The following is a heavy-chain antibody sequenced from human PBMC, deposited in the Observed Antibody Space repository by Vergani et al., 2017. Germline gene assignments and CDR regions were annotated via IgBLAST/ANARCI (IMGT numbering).Heavy chain of an antibody. Sequence: EVQLVESGGGLIQPGGSLRLSCAASGFTVSSNYMSWVRQAPGKGLEWVSVISGSGGSTYYADSVKGRFTISRDNSKNTLYLQMNSLRAEDTAVYYCAXDQQRKMIVVVKGAFDIWGQGTIVTVSS. J-gene: IGHJ3*02. D-gene: IGHD3-22*01. CDR3: AXDQQRKMIVVVKGAFDI. V-gene: IGHV3-23*04. CDR1: GFTVSSNY. CDR2: ISGSGGST.